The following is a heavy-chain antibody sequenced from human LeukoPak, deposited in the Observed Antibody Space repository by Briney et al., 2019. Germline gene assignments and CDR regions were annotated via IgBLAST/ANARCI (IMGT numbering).Heavy chain of an antibody. V-gene: IGHV3-11*01. Sequence: GESLSLFCAASGFNFCDYQMSWMRPATGGGLVCVSYISSRGSIIYYDDSVRGRFTIARDNAKNSLYLQMNSLRAEDTAVYYCARVIAVSAQCFDYWGQGTLVTVSS. D-gene: IGHD6-19*01. CDR1: GFNFCDYQ. J-gene: IGHJ4*02. CDR3: ARVIAVSAQCFDY. CDR2: ISSRGSII.